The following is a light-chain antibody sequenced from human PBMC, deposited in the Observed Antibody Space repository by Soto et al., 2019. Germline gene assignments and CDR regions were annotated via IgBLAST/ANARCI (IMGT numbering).Light chain of an antibody. CDR2: TVS. CDR1: QDIGRR. Sequence: DIQMTQSPSSVSASIGDRVTITCRASQDIGRRLSWLQQNPGKAPRLLTQTVSTSQVGVPSRFSGSGAGTDFALIITSLDPDDCATSYFLQGAKFPRTFGQGTTV. V-gene: IGKV1-12*01. J-gene: IGKJ1*01. CDR3: LQGAKFPRT.